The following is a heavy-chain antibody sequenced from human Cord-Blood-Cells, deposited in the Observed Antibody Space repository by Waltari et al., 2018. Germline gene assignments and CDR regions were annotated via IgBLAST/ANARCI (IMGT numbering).Heavy chain of an antibody. CDR3: ARSLAAGNRLGPYYYGMDV. CDR1: GFSYSSCD. J-gene: IGHJ6*02. CDR2: IGTAGDT. V-gene: IGHV3-13*01. D-gene: IGHD6-13*01. Sequence: EVQLVESGGGLVQPGVSLRLACAASGFSYSSCDMQWVRPDTGTGLEWVSAIGTAGDTYYPGSVKGRFTISRENAKNSSYLQMNSLRAGDTAVYYCARSLAAGNRLGPYYYGMDVWGQGTTVTVSS.